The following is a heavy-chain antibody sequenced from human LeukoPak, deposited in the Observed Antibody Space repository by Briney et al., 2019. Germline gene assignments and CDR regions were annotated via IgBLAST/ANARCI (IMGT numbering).Heavy chain of an antibody. J-gene: IGHJ4*02. Sequence: PGRSLRLSCAASGFTFSSYGMHWVRQAPGKGLEWVAVIWYDGSNKYYADSAKGRFTISRDNSKNTLYLQMNSLRAEDTAVYYCARDSDTAMAPGYWGQGTLVTVSS. CDR3: ARDSDTAMAPGY. D-gene: IGHD5-18*01. CDR2: IWYDGSNK. CDR1: GFTFSSYG. V-gene: IGHV3-33*01.